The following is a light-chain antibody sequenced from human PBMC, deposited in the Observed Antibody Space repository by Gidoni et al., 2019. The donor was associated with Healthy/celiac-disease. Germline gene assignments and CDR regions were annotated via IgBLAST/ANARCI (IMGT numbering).Light chain of an antibody. CDR3: QQSYSTAMYT. V-gene: IGKV1-39*01. Sequence: DIQTTQSPSSLSASVGDRVTITCRASQSISSYLNWYQQKPGKAPKLLIYAASSLQSRVPSRFSGSGSGTDFTLTISSLQPEDFATYYCQQSYSTAMYTFGQGTKLEIK. CDR1: QSISSY. CDR2: AAS. J-gene: IGKJ2*01.